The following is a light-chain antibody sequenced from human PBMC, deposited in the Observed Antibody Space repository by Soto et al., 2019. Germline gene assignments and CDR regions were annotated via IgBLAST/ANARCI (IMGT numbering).Light chain of an antibody. Sequence: SYELTQPPSVSVAPGQTATFTCGADNIGSKSVHWYQKKPGQAPLLVVFADSDQPPGIPARFSAFNSGNTAILTISMVEDGDEADYYCHVWDISGDQVVFGGGTKLTVL. CDR3: HVWDISGDQVV. CDR1: NIGSKS. V-gene: IGLV3-21*02. CDR2: ADS. J-gene: IGLJ2*01.